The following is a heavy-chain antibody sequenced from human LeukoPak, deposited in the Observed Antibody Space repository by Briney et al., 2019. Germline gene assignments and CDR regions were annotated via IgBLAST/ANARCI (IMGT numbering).Heavy chain of an antibody. Sequence: GGSLRLSCAASGFTFTSYAMHWVRQAPGKGLEYVSSISSNGGSTYYANSVKGRFTISRDNSKNTLFLQMGSLRAEDMAVYYCARTGGSGDYSYNYWGQGTLVTVSS. CDR2: ISSNGGST. CDR3: ARTGGSGDYSYNY. J-gene: IGHJ4*02. CDR1: GFTFTSYA. D-gene: IGHD4-17*01. V-gene: IGHV3-64*01.